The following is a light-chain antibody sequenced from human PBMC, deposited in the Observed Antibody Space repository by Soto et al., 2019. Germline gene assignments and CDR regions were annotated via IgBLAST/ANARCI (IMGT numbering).Light chain of an antibody. V-gene: IGKV1-12*01. CDR1: QPISSW. J-gene: IGKJ2*01. Sequence: DIQMTQSPSTVSASVGDGVTITCRASQPISSWLAWFRQRPGKAPELLIYAASTLHSGVPSRFSGSGSGTDFALTISGLQPEDFATYYCQQASSFPHTFGQGIRVDIK. CDR2: AAS. CDR3: QQASSFPHT.